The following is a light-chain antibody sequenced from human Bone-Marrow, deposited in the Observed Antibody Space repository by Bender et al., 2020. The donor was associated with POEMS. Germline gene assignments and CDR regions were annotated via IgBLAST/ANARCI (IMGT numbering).Light chain of an antibody. Sequence: SSDLTQPPSVSVSPGQTARITCSGDALPRQFTYWFQQKPGQAPVLVIYKDVERPSGIPERFACSTSGTTVTLTIIGVQAEDEADYYCQSAASSSTPWVFGGGTKLTVL. CDR2: KDV. CDR3: QSAASSSTPWV. CDR1: ALPRQF. V-gene: IGLV3-25*03. J-gene: IGLJ3*02.